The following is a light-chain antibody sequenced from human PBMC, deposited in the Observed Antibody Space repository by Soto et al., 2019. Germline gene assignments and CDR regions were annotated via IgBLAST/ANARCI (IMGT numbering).Light chain of an antibody. V-gene: IGKV1-6*01. J-gene: IGKJ4*01. Sequence: AVQRTPYKSSLSASVGDRVTITCRAIQGIRNDLGWYQQKPGKAPKLLIYAASSLQSGVPSRFSGSESGTDFTLTISSLQPEDFATYYCQQRSNWPPGLTFGGGTMV. CDR1: QGIRND. CDR3: QQRSNWPPGLT. CDR2: AAS.